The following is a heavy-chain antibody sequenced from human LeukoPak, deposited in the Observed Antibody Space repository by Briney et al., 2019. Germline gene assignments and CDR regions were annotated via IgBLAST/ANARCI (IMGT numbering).Heavy chain of an antibody. Sequence: SETLSLTCTVSGGSISSSSYYWGWIRQPPGKGLEWIGSIYYSGSTYYNPSLKSRVTISVDTSKNQFSLKLSSVTAADTAMYFCARDTSLPYRSGTIPYFDYWGQGTLVTVSS. J-gene: IGHJ4*02. CDR1: GGSISSSSYY. V-gene: IGHV4-39*07. D-gene: IGHD3-10*01. CDR3: ARDTSLPYRSGTIPYFDY. CDR2: IYYSGST.